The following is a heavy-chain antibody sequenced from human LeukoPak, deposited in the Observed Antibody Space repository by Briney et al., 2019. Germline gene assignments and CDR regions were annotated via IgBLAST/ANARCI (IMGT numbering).Heavy chain of an antibody. Sequence: GGSLRLSCAASGFTFSNYWMYWVRQGAGKGLVWVSRINSDGTTTNYADSVKGRFTTSRDNAKNTLYLQMNSLRAEDTAVYYCVVVVTATPYWGQGTLATVSS. D-gene: IGHD2-21*02. CDR3: VVVVTATPY. J-gene: IGHJ4*02. CDR2: INSDGTTT. V-gene: IGHV3-74*01. CDR1: GFTFSNYW.